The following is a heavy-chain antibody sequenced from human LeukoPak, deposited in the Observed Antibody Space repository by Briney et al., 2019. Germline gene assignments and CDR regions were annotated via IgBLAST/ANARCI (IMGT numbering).Heavy chain of an antibody. CDR3: ARDGYQLLSPHYYYYYMDV. D-gene: IGHD2-2*01. V-gene: IGHV3-21*01. Sequence: GGSLRLSCAASGFTFSSYSMNWVRQAPGKGLEWVSSISSSSSYIYYADSVKGRFTISRDNAKNSLYLQMNSLGAEDTAVYYCARDGYQLLSPHYYYYYMDVWGKGTTVTVSS. J-gene: IGHJ6*03. CDR1: GFTFSSYS. CDR2: ISSSSSYI.